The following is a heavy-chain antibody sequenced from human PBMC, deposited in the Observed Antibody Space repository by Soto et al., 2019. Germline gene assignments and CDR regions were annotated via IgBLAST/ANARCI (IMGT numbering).Heavy chain of an antibody. D-gene: IGHD1-26*01. CDR1: GFTLSSYG. Sequence: EVQLLESGGGLEQPGGFLRLSCAASGFTLSSYGMSWVRQSPGKGLEWVSGFSVSGSTYYADSVKGRFTISRDNSKNTLYLQMDNLRAEDTAVYYCAKGNSFDYWGQGTLVTVSS. V-gene: IGHV3-23*01. CDR3: AKGNSFDY. CDR2: FSVSGST. J-gene: IGHJ4*02.